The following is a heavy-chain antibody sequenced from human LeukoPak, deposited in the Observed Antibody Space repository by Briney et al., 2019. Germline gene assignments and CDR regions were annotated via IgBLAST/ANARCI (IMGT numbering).Heavy chain of an antibody. V-gene: IGHV3-7*03. D-gene: IGHD5-18*01. J-gene: IGHJ4*02. CDR2: IKQDGSER. Sequence: GGSLRLSCAASGFTFSSFWMNWVRQAPGKGLEWVANIKQDGSERNYVDSVKGRSTISRDNAENSLFLQMNSLRVEDTAVYYCARGGTRGYSPVDYWGQGILVTVSS. CDR3: ARGGTRGYSPVDY. CDR1: GFTFSSFW.